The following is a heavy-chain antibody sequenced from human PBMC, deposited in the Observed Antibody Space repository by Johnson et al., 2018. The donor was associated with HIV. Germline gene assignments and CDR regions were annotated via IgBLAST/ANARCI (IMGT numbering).Heavy chain of an antibody. J-gene: IGHJ3*02. CDR2: ISSSGSTI. CDR1: GFTFSDYY. CDR3: AKDRGEWELRMDALDI. Sequence: QVQLVESGGGLVQPGGSLRLSCAASGFTFSDYYMSWIRQAPGKGLEWVSYISSSGSTIYYADSVKGRFTISRDNAKNSLYLQMNSLRAEDTAVYFCAKDRGEWELRMDALDIWGQGTMVTVSS. V-gene: IGHV3-11*04. D-gene: IGHD1-26*01.